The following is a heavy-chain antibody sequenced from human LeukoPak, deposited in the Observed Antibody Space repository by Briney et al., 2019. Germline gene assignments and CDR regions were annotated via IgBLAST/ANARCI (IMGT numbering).Heavy chain of an antibody. CDR3: ARDRWILKGFDY. Sequence: GGSLRLSCAAPGFTFSSYGMHWVRQAPGKGLEWVAVIWYDGSNKYYADSVKGRFTISRDNSKNTLYLQMNSLRAEDTAVYYCARDRWILKGFDYWGQGTLVTVS. V-gene: IGHV3-33*01. D-gene: IGHD5-18*01. J-gene: IGHJ4*02. CDR2: IWYDGSNK. CDR1: GFTFSSYG.